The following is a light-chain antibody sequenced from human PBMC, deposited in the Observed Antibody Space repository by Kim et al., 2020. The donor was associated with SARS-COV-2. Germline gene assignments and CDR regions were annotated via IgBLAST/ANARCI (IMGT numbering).Light chain of an antibody. V-gene: IGLV2-14*01. CDR1: SSDVGGYNY. CDR3: SSFTNSHTLV. Sequence: QSALTQPASVSGSPGQSITISCTGTSSDVGGYNYVSWYQQYAGKAPKLMIYDVNKWPSGVYNRFSGSKSGNTASLTISGLQAEDEADYYCSSFTNSHTLVFGGGTQLTVL. J-gene: IGLJ2*01. CDR2: DVN.